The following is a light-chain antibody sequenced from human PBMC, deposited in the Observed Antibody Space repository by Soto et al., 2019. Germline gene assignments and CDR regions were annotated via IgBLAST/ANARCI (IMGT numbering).Light chain of an antibody. CDR3: QQYNSYSPT. Sequence: DIQMAQSPSTLSASVGERVTITCRASQSISSWLAWYQQKPGKAPKVLIYDASSLESGVPSRFSGSGSGTEFTLTISSLQPDDFATYYCQQYNSYSPTFGQGTKVDIK. V-gene: IGKV1-5*01. CDR2: DAS. J-gene: IGKJ1*01. CDR1: QSISSW.